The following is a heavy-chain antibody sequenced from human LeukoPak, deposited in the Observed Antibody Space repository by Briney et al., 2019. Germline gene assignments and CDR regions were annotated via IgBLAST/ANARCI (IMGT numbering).Heavy chain of an antibody. J-gene: IGHJ3*02. Sequence: PGGSLRLSCAASGFTFSSYSMNWVRQAPGKGLEWVSYISSSSSTIYYADSVKGRFTISRDNAKNSLYLQMNSLRAEDTAVYYCARGGSSSSWAFDIWGQGTMVTVSS. CDR1: GFTFSSYS. CDR2: ISSSSSTI. D-gene: IGHD6-6*01. CDR3: ARGGSSSSWAFDI. V-gene: IGHV3-48*04.